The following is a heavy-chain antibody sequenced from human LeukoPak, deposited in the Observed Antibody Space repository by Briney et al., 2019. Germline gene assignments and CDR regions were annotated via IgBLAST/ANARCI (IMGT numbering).Heavy chain of an antibody. J-gene: IGHJ5*02. CDR2: INHSGST. CDR3: AGPGEGSSGPTPNWFDP. CDR1: GGSFSGYY. Sequence: PSETLSLTCAVYGGSFSGYYWSWIRQPPGKGLEWIGEINHSGSTNYNPSLKSRVTISVDTSKNQFSLKLNSVTAADTAVYYCAGPGEGSSGPTPNWFDPWGQGTLVTVSS. V-gene: IGHV4-34*01. D-gene: IGHD3-22*01.